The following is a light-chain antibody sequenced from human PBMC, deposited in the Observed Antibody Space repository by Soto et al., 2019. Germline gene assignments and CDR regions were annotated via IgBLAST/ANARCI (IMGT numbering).Light chain of an antibody. CDR3: QHFNKWPHMPA. J-gene: IGKJ4*01. V-gene: IGKV3-15*01. Sequence: IVLTQSPATLSVSPGERATLSCRASQAVGSNLAWYQQRPGHAPRLLIYDASTMATGIPHRFSGGGSGTDFTLTISSLQSDDFAVYYCQHFNKWPHMPAFGGGTKLAIK. CDR2: DAS. CDR1: QAVGSN.